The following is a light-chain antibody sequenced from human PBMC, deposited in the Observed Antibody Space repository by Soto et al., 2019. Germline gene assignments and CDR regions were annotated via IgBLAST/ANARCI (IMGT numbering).Light chain of an antibody. CDR3: QQRSNSPLS. Sequence: EMVLTQSPATLSLSPGERATLSCRASQSVSSYLAWYQQQPGQAPRLLIYDASNRATVIPARFSGSGSGTDVTLTISSLEPEDFAVYYCQQRSNSPLSFGQGTRLEIK. V-gene: IGKV3-11*01. CDR1: QSVSSY. CDR2: DAS. J-gene: IGKJ5*01.